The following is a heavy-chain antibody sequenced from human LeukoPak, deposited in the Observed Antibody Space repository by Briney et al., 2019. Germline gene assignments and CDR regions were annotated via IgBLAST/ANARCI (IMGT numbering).Heavy chain of an antibody. CDR3: ARVGYGSGSYFSFDP. Sequence: SETLSLTCAVYGGSFSGYYWSWIRQPPGKGLEGIGEINHSGSTNYNPSLKSRVTISVDTSKNQFSLKLSSVTAADTAVYYCARVGYGSGSYFSFDPWGQGTLVTVSS. CDR1: GGSFSGYY. V-gene: IGHV4-34*01. J-gene: IGHJ5*02. CDR2: INHSGST. D-gene: IGHD3-10*01.